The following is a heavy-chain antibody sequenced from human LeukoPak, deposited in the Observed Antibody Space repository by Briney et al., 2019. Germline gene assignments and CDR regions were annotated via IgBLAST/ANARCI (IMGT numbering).Heavy chain of an antibody. CDR1: GFTFSKYD. D-gene: IGHD1-26*01. J-gene: IGHJ2*01. CDR3: AKDRTVGASYWYFDL. V-gene: IGHV3-23*01. CDR2: INNSGGRT. Sequence: PGGSLRLSCAASGFTFSKYDMSWVRQGPGKGPGWVSGINNSGGRTYYADSVKGRFTISRDNSKNTLYLQMNSLRAEDTAIYYCAKDRTVGASYWYFDLWGRGTLVTVSS.